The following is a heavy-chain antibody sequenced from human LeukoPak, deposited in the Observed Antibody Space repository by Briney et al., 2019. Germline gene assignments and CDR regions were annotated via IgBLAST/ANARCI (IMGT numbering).Heavy chain of an antibody. V-gene: IGHV1-18*01. D-gene: IGHD6-19*01. CDR3: VRDRKGEWLDQHDRFDI. CDR1: GFTFSSYG. J-gene: IGHJ3*02. Sequence: ASVKVSCKASGFTFSSYGISWVRQAPGQGIEWLGWTSAYKNTKKYAQTVQDRVTLTTDTSTITAYMELRTLRSDDTAMSYCVRDRKGEWLDQHDRFDIWGQGTMAIVSS. CDR2: TSAYKNTK.